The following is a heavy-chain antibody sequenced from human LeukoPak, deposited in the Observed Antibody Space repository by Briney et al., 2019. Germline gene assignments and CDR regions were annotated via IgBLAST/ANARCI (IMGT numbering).Heavy chain of an antibody. Sequence: GGSLRLSCAASGFTFSSYEMNWVRQAPGKGLEWVSYISSSGSTIYYADSVKGRFTISRDNAKNSLYLQMNSLRAEDTAVYYCARVLSADRSIDYWGQGTLVTVSS. CDR3: ARVLSADRSIDY. CDR2: ISSSGSTI. D-gene: IGHD2/OR15-2a*01. CDR1: GFTFSSYE. V-gene: IGHV3-48*03. J-gene: IGHJ4*02.